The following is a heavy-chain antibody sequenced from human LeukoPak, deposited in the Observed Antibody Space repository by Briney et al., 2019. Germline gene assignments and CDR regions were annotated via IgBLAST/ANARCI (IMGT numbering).Heavy chain of an antibody. V-gene: IGHV1-46*01. CDR2: INPSGGST. D-gene: IGHD3-16*01. Sequence: VASVKVSCKASGYTFTSYYMHWVRQAPGQGLEWMGIINPSGGSTSYAQKFQGRVTMTRDTSTSTVHMELSSLRSEDTAVYYCASGHLRGLGFDYWGQGTLVTVSS. J-gene: IGHJ4*02. CDR3: ASGHLRGLGFDY. CDR1: GYTFTSYY.